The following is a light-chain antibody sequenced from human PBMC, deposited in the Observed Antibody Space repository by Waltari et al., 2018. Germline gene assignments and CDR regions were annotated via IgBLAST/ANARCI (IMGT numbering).Light chain of an antibody. J-gene: IGKJ1*01. CDR1: QSVGKY. CDR2: AAS. CDR3: QNHERLPAT. Sequence: EVVFTPSPGPLALAPGERAPPSCRASQSVGKYIVWYQQRPGQAPRLLIYAASTRATGIPDRFSGSGSGTDFSLTISRLEPEDFAVYYCQNHERLPATFGQGTKVEI. V-gene: IGKV3-20*01.